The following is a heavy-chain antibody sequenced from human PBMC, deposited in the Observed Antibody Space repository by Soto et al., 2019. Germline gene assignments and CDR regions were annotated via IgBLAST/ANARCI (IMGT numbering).Heavy chain of an antibody. D-gene: IGHD3-10*01. J-gene: IGHJ6*02. CDR1: GGTFSSYA. Sequence: SVKVSCKASGGTFSSYAISWVRQAPGQGLEWMGGIIPIFGTANYAQKFQGRVTITADESTSTAYMELSSLRSEDTAVYYCARAYYYGSGSSHYYYYGMDVWGQGTTVTVSS. CDR2: IIPIFGTA. CDR3: ARAYYYGSGSSHYYYYGMDV. V-gene: IGHV1-69*13.